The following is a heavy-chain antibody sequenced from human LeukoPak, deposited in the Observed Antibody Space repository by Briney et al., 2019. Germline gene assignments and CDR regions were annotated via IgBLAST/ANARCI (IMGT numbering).Heavy chain of an antibody. V-gene: IGHV1-69*13. Sequence: SVKVSCKASGYTFTSYDINWVRQAAGQGLEWMGGIIPIFGTANYAQKFQGKVTITADESTSTAYMELSSLRSEDTAVYYCARVDQLGYCSGGSCPTYFDYWGQGTLVTVSS. D-gene: IGHD2-15*01. J-gene: IGHJ4*02. CDR2: IIPIFGTA. CDR3: ARVDQLGYCSGGSCPTYFDY. CDR1: GYTFTSYD.